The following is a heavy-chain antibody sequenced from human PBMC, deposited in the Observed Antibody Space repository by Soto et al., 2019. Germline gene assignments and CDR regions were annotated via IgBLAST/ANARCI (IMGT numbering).Heavy chain of an antibody. CDR1: GLTLSNYW. J-gene: IGHJ4*02. Sequence: GGSLRLSCAASGLTLSNYWMNWVRQAPGKGLEWVANINQDGSGKYYVDSVKGRFTISRDNAKNSLYLQIDSLRAEDTALYYCARNRRGGGYYFDYWGQGALVTVSS. CDR3: ARNRRGGGYYFDY. V-gene: IGHV3-7*03. CDR2: INQDGSGK.